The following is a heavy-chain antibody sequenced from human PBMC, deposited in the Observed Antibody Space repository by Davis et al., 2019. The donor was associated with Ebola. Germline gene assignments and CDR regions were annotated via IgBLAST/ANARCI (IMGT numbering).Heavy chain of an antibody. J-gene: IGHJ4*02. CDR2: IKQDGSAK. Sequence: PGGSLRLSCAASGFIYTDYWMSWVRQAPGKGLEWVANIKQDGSAKPYVGSVKGRFTISRDNTKNSLYLQMDSLRAEDTAVYYCTRHINWAFDYWGQGTLVTVSS. CDR1: GFIYTDYW. CDR3: TRHINWAFDY. D-gene: IGHD1-1*01. V-gene: IGHV3-7*01.